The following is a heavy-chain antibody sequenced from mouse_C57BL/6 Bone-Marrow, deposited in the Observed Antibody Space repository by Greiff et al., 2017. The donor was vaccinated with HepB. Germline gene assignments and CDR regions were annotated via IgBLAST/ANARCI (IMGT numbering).Heavy chain of an antibody. CDR3: TRCHGSSPYFDY. Sequence: EVQRVESGTVLARPGASVKMSCKTSGYTFTSYWMHWVKQRPGQGLEWIGAIYPGNSDTSYNQKFKGKAKLTAVTSASTAYMELSSLTNEDSAVYYCTRCHGSSPYFDYWGQGTTLTVSS. V-gene: IGHV1-5*01. D-gene: IGHD1-1*01. J-gene: IGHJ2*01. CDR1: GYTFTSYW. CDR2: IYPGNSDT.